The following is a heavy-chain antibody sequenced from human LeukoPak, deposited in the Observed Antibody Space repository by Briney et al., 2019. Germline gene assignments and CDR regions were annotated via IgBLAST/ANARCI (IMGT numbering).Heavy chain of an antibody. D-gene: IGHD3-16*01. CDR1: GGSISTSQY. J-gene: IGHJ6*02. V-gene: IGHV4-39*07. Sequence: SETLSLTCIDSGGSISTSQYWGWIRQPPGKGLEWIGSFYTSGRTYYNPSLKSRVTISVDRSKNQFSLNLSSVTAADTAVYYCATSLDYYGMDVWGQGTTVTVSS. CDR2: FYTSGRT. CDR3: ATSLDYYGMDV.